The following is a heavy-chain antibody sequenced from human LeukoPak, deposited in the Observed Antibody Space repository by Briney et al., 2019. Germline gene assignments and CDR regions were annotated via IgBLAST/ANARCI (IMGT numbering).Heavy chain of an antibody. CDR3: ARTGTRYCQDY. CDR2: IYPSDYNT. D-gene: IGHD2-15*01. J-gene: IGHJ4*02. CDR1: GYNFATYW. V-gene: IGHV5-51*01. Sequence: GESLQTSCKASGYNFATYWIGWVRQLPGKGLEWMGIIYPSDYNTRYSPSFQGQVTISADKSISTAYLQWGSLRATDTAIYYCARTGTRYCQDYWGQGTLVTVSS.